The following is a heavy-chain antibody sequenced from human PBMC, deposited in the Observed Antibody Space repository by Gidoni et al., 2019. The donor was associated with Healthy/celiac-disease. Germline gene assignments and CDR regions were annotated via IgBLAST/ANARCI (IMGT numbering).Heavy chain of an antibody. D-gene: IGHD3-22*01. Sequence: QVQLVQSGAEVQKPGSSVKVSCKASGGTFRSYAISWVRQAPGQGLEWMGGIIPIFGTANYAQKFQGRVTITADESTSTAYMELSSLRSEDTAVYYCARDRRGYYDGGFDYWGQGTLVTVSS. J-gene: IGHJ4*02. CDR3: ARDRRGYYDGGFDY. CDR1: GGTFRSYA. V-gene: IGHV1-69*01. CDR2: IIPIFGTA.